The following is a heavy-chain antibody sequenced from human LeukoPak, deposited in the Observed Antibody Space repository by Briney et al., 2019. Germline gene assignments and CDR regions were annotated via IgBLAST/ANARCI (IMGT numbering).Heavy chain of an antibody. J-gene: IGHJ4*02. Sequence: GGSLRLSCAASGLTFNTFWMSWVRQAPGKGPEWVANIKQDGGERHYVDSVKGRFTISRDNAESSLYLQMNSLRAEDTAVYYCARDAMVYAKPVPFDYWGQGTLVTVSS. CDR2: IKQDGGER. D-gene: IGHD2-8*01. V-gene: IGHV3-7*01. CDR3: ARDAMVYAKPVPFDY. CDR1: GLTFNTFW.